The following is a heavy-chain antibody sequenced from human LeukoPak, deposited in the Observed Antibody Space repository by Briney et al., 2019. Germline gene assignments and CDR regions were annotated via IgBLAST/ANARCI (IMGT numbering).Heavy chain of an antibody. D-gene: IGHD4-11*01. J-gene: IGHJ4*02. CDR2: IYGGGST. V-gene: IGHV3-53*01. CDR1: GFTFSSNY. Sequence: GGSLRLSCAASGFTFSSNYMSWVRQAPGKGLEWVSVIYGGGSTYYADSVKGRFTISRDNSKNTLYLQMNSLRAEDTAVYYCARWLYSNYEGYYFDYWGQGTLVTVSS. CDR3: ARWLYSNYEGYYFDY.